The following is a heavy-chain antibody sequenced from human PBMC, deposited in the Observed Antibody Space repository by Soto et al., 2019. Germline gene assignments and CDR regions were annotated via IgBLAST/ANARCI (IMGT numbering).Heavy chain of an antibody. V-gene: IGHV4-30-2*01. Sequence: SETLSLTCAVSGDSISSGGYSWSWIRQPPGKGLEWIGYIYHSGSTYYNPSLKSRVTISVDRSKNQFSLKLSSVTAADTAVYYCARGNPVPLDYWGQGTLVTVSS. D-gene: IGHD1-1*01. CDR3: ARGNPVPLDY. J-gene: IGHJ4*02. CDR1: GDSISSGGYS. CDR2: IYHSGST.